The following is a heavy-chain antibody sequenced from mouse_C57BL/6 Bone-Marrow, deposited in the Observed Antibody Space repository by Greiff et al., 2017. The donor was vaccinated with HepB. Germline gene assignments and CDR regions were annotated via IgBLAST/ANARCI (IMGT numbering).Heavy chain of an antibody. J-gene: IGHJ2*01. V-gene: IGHV1-52*01. CDR1: GYTFTSYW. CDR2: IDPSDSET. CDR3: AFYGSSFPFDY. D-gene: IGHD1-1*01. Sequence: QVQLQQSGAELVRPGSSVKLSCKASGYTFTSYWMHWVKQRPIQGLEWIGNIDPSDSETHYNQKFKDKATLTVDKSSSTAYMQLSSLTSEDSAVYYCAFYGSSFPFDYWGQGTTLTVSS.